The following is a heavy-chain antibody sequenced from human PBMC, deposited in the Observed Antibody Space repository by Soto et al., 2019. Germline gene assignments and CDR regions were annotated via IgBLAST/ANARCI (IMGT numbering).Heavy chain of an antibody. Sequence: ASVKVSCKASGYTFTGYYMHWVRQAPGQGLEWMGWINPNSGGTNYAQKFQGWVTMTRDTSISTAYMELSRLRSDDTAVYYCAREDIVVVPAAQENYGMDVWGQGTTVTVSS. CDR3: AREDIVVVPAAQENYGMDV. V-gene: IGHV1-2*04. J-gene: IGHJ6*02. D-gene: IGHD2-2*01. CDR1: GYTFTGYY. CDR2: INPNSGGT.